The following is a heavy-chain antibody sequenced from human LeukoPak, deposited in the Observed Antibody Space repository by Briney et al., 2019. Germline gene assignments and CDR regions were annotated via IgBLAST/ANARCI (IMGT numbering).Heavy chain of an antibody. V-gene: IGHV1-2*02. J-gene: IGHJ4*02. CDR1: GYTFTGYY. CDR3: ARGGYGGNFLDY. CDR2: INPNSGGT. D-gene: IGHD4-23*01. Sequence: ASVKVSCKASGYTFTGYYTHWVRQAPGQGLEWMGWINPNSGGTNYAQKFQGRVTMTRDTSISTAYMELSRLRSDDTAVHYCARGGYGGNFLDYWGQGTLVTVSS.